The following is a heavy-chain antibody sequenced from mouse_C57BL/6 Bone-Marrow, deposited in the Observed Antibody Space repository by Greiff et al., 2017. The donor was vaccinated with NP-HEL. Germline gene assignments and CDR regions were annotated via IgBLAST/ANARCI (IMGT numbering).Heavy chain of an antibody. Sequence: QVQLKQSGAELARPGASVKLSCKASGYTFTSYGISWVKQRTGQGLEWIGEIYPRSGNTYYNEKFKGKATLTADKSASTAYMELRSLTSEDSAVYFCARLLRYQFAYWGQGTLVTVSA. CDR2: IYPRSGNT. CDR1: GYTFTSYG. V-gene: IGHV1-81*01. D-gene: IGHD1-1*01. CDR3: ARLLRYQFAY. J-gene: IGHJ3*01.